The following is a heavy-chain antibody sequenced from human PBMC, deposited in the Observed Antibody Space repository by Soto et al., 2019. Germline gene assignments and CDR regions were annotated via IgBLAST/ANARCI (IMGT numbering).Heavy chain of an antibody. CDR3: ATARNEVVVAAYDY. CDR1: SGSISSSNW. V-gene: IGHV4-4*02. J-gene: IGHJ4*02. D-gene: IGHD2-15*01. Sequence: SETLSLPCAVSSGSISSSNWWGWVRQPPGKGLEWIGEIYHSGSTNYNPSLKSRVTISVDKSKNQFSLKLSSVTAADTAVYYCATARNEVVVAAYDYWGQGTRVTVAS. CDR2: IYHSGST.